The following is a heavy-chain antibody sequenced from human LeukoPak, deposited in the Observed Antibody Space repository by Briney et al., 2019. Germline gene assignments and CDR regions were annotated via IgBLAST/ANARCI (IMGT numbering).Heavy chain of an antibody. CDR1: GYSFTSFW. Sequence: LGESLKISCKGSGYSFTSFWIGWVRQMPGKGLEWMGIIYPGDSNTRYGPSFQGQVTISADKSISTAYLQWSSLKASDTAMYYCATAGARISGTTYTYWGQGTLVTVSS. CDR3: ATAGARISGTTYTY. CDR2: IYPGDSNT. V-gene: IGHV5-51*01. D-gene: IGHD1-7*01. J-gene: IGHJ4*02.